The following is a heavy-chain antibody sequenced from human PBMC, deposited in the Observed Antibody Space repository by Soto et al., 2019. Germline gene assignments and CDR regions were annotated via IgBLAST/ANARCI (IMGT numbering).Heavy chain of an antibody. CDR3: ARQASFDY. V-gene: IGHV3-74*01. CDR1: GFTFSSYW. J-gene: IGHJ4*02. CDR2: INTDGSST. Sequence: EVQLVESGGDLVHPGGSLRLSCAASGFTFSSYWMHWVRQAPGEGLVWVSRINTDGSSTNYADSVKGRFTISRDNAKNTLYLQMNSLRTEDTAVYYCARQASFDYWGRGNLVTVSS.